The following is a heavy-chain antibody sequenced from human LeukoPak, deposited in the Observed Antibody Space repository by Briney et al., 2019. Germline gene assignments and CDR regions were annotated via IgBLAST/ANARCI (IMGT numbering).Heavy chain of an antibody. D-gene: IGHD6-19*01. V-gene: IGHV3-74*01. Sequence: PGGSLRLSCAASGFTFSRYWMHWVRQVPGKGLVWVSRLNGDGSTTNYADSVKGRFIISRDNAKNTLYLQMNSLRAEDTAVYYCARDLGFSSGWYIGYWGQGTLVTVSS. CDR1: GFTFSRYW. J-gene: IGHJ4*02. CDR2: LNGDGSTT. CDR3: ARDLGFSSGWYIGY.